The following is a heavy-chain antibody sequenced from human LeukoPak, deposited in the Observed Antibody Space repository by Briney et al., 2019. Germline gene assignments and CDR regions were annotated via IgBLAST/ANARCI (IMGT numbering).Heavy chain of an antibody. J-gene: IGHJ4*02. CDR3: VGRDQYVSADY. V-gene: IGHV4-39*01. Sequence: SETLSLTCTLSDHSISNSNYFWDWIRQHPGKGLEWIGTIYYTGTTYYNPSLKSRVTISVDTSKNQFSLKLTSLTAADTAVYSCVGRDQYVSADYWGQGTLVTVSS. CDR2: IYYTGTT. CDR1: DHSISNSNYF. D-gene: IGHD3-16*01.